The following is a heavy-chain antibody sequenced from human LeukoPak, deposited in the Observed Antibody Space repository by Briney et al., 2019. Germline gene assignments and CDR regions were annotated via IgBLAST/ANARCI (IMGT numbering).Heavy chain of an antibody. J-gene: IGHJ4*02. D-gene: IGHD4-17*01. V-gene: IGHV3-21*01. CDR2: ISSSSSYI. Sequence: GGSLRLSCAASGFTFSSYSMNWVRQAPGKGLEWFSSISSSSSYIYYADSVKGRFTISRDNAKNSLYLQMNSLRAEDTAVYYCARASRSGDQGDYELALWGQGSLLTVSS. CDR3: ARASRSGDQGDYELAL. CDR1: GFTFSSYS.